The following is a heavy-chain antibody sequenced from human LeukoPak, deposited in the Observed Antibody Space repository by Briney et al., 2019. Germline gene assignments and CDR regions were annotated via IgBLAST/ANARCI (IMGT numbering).Heavy chain of an antibody. CDR3: ARVPSVIVVVPFDY. V-gene: IGHV1-18*01. Sequence: ASVKVSCKASGYTFTSYGISWVRQAPGQGLEWMGWISAYNGNTNYAQKLQGRVTMTTDTSTSTAFMELRSLRSDDTAVYFCARVPSVIVVVPFDYWGQGTLVTVSS. J-gene: IGHJ4*02. CDR1: GYTFTSYG. CDR2: ISAYNGNT. D-gene: IGHD3-22*01.